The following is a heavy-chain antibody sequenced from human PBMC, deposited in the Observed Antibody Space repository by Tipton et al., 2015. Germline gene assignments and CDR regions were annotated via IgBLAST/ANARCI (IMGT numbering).Heavy chain of an antibody. V-gene: IGHV3-20*04. D-gene: IGHD2-2*01. CDR1: GFTFDDYG. Sequence: SLRLSCAASGFTFDDYGMTWVRQAPGKGLEWVAGIDWNGGRTGYADSVKGRFIISRDNAKNSLYLQMNNLRAEDTAIYYCVRVRYCTSSSCYGNWFDPWGQGTLVTVSS. J-gene: IGHJ5*02. CDR3: VRVRYCTSSSCYGNWFDP. CDR2: IDWNGGRT.